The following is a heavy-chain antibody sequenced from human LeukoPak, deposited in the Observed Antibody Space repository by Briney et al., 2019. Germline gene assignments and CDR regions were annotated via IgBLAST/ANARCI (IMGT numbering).Heavy chain of an antibody. D-gene: IGHD6-13*01. CDR1: GFTFSSYA. J-gene: IGHJ4*02. V-gene: IGHV3-23*01. CDR2: ISGSGGST. Sequence: PGGSLRLSCAAYGFTFSSYAMSWVRQAPGKGLEWVSAISGSGGSTHYAVSVRGRFTISRDNSKNTLYLQMNSLRAEDTAVYYCAKSHLQIAAANFDYWGQGTLVAVSS. CDR3: AKSHLQIAAANFDY.